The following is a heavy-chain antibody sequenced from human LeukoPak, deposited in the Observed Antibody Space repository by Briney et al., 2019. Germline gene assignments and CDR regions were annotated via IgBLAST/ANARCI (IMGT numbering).Heavy chain of an antibody. J-gene: IGHJ6*02. CDR1: GFTFSSYA. D-gene: IGHD3-10*01. CDR3: ARPRFTVALDGMDV. V-gene: IGHV3-33*08. CDR2: IWYDGSNK. Sequence: GGSLRLSCAASGFTFSSYAMHWVRQAPGKGLEWVAVIWYDGSNKYYADSVKGRFTISRDNSKNTLYLQMNSLRAEDTAVYYCARPRFTVALDGMDVWGQGTTVTVSS.